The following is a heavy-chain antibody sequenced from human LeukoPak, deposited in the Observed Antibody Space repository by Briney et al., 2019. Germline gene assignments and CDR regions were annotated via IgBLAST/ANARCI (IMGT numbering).Heavy chain of an antibody. J-gene: IGHJ4*02. CDR2: ISGDGGST. V-gene: IGHV3-43*02. CDR3: AKDIGYSSGWPYYFDY. D-gene: IGHD6-19*01. Sequence: GGSLRLSCVVSGFTFSSHWMHWVRQAPGKGLEWVSLISGDGGSTYYADSVKGRFTISRDNSKNSLYLQMNSLRTEDTALYYCAKDIGYSSGWPYYFDYWGQGTLVTVSS. CDR1: GFTFSSHW.